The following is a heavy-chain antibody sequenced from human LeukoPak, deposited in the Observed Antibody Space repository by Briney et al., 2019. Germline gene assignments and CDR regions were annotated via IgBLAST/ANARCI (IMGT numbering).Heavy chain of an antibody. Sequence: SQTLSLTCAISGDSVSSNSAAWNWIRQSPSRGLEWLGGTYYRSKWYNDYAVSVKSRITINPDTSKNQFSLQLNSVTPEDTAVYYCAREGSSGWYGYYCYGMDVWGQGTTVTVSS. CDR1: GDSVSSNSAA. D-gene: IGHD6-19*01. CDR2: TYYRSKWYN. J-gene: IGHJ6*02. V-gene: IGHV6-1*01. CDR3: AREGSSGWYGYYCYGMDV.